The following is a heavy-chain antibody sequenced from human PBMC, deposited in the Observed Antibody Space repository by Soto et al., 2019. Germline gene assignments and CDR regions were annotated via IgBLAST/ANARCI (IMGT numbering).Heavy chain of an antibody. D-gene: IGHD3-3*01. CDR3: ARAPTQITIFGVVPRYYFDY. V-gene: IGHV3-13*01. J-gene: IGHJ4*02. CDR1: GFTFSSYD. Sequence: GGSLRLSCAASGFTFSSYDMHWVRQATGKGLEWVSAIGTAGDTYYPGSVKGRFTISRENAKNSLYLQMNSLRAEDTAVYYCARAPTQITIFGVVPRYYFDYWGQGTLVTVSS. CDR2: IGTAGDT.